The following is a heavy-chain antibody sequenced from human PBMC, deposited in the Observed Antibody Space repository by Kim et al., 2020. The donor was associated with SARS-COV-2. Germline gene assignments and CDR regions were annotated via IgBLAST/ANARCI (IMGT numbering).Heavy chain of an antibody. CDR1: GFTFSSYA. CDR2: ISGSGGST. J-gene: IGHJ6*02. CDR3: AKDVDTAMVTESYGMDV. V-gene: IGHV3-23*01. Sequence: GGSLRLSCAASGFTFSSYAMSWVRQAPGKGLEWVSAISGSGGSTYYADSVKGRFTISRDNSKNTLYLQMNSLRAEDTAVYYCAKDVDTAMVTESYGMDVWGQGTTVTVSS. D-gene: IGHD5-18*01.